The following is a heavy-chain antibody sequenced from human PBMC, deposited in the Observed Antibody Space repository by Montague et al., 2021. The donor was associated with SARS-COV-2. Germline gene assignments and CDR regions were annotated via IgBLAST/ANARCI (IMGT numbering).Heavy chain of an antibody. Sequence: SETLSLTCTVSGGSITSYYWAWIRQPPGKGLEWVGRIYYSGSTNYNPSLKSRGTISVDTSKNQFSLKLSSVTAADTAVYYCARTGLGAYDILTGYTVNAFDMWGQGTMVTVSS. D-gene: IGHD3-9*01. V-gene: IGHV4-59*01. CDR3: ARTGLGAYDILTGYTVNAFDM. CDR2: IYYSGST. CDR1: GGSITSYY. J-gene: IGHJ3*02.